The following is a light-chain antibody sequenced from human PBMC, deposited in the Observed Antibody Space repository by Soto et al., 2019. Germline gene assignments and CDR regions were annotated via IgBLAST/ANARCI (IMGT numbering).Light chain of an antibody. CDR1: QSVLYSSNNKNY. Sequence: DIVMTQSPDSLAVSLGERATINCKSSQSVLYSSNNKNYFAWYQQKSGQPPKLLIYWASTRESGVPDRFSGSGYGTDFTLTISSLQAEDVAVYYCQQYYSTPYTFGQGTKLEIK. V-gene: IGKV4-1*01. CDR3: QQYYSTPYT. CDR2: WAS. J-gene: IGKJ2*01.